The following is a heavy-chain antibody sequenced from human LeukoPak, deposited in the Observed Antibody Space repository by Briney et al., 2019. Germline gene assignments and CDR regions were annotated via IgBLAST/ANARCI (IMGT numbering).Heavy chain of an antibody. CDR3: AEHSSYYYYGMDV. D-gene: IGHD2-15*01. Sequence: SETLSLTCAVYGGSFSGYYWSWIRQPPGKGLEWIGEINHSGSTNYNPSLKSRVTISVDTSKNQFSLKLISVTAADTAVYYSAEHSSYYYYGMDVWGQGTTVTVSS. V-gene: IGHV4-34*01. CDR1: GGSFSGYY. CDR2: INHSGST. J-gene: IGHJ6*02.